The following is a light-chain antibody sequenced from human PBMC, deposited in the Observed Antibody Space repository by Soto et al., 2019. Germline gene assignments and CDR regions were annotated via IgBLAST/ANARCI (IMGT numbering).Light chain of an antibody. V-gene: IGLV1-44*01. CDR3: EAWDGSLNIVL. CDR1: SSNVGTYT. CDR2: SDD. Sequence: QSALTQPPSASGSPGQRVTMSCTGISSNVGTYTDNWCHQHPGAAPNHLIYSDDRRRPGVPGRFSGSRSGTSASLVISGLQSADEATYYCEAWDGSLNIVLFGGGTKLTVL. J-gene: IGLJ2*01.